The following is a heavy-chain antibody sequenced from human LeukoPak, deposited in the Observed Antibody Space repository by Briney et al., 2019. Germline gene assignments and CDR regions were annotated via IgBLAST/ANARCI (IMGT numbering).Heavy chain of an antibody. CDR3: ARAEIYVQSRYCSGGTCYRFDY. CDR2: INPNSGDT. D-gene: IGHD2-15*01. V-gene: IGHV1-2*02. CDR1: GYTLTGYY. Sequence: GASVKVSCKASGYTLTGYYMHWVRQAPGQGLEWMGWINPNSGDTNYAQKFQGRVTMTRDTSISTAYMELSRLTSDDTAVYYCARAEIYVQSRYCSGGTCYRFDYWGQGTLVTVSS. J-gene: IGHJ4*02.